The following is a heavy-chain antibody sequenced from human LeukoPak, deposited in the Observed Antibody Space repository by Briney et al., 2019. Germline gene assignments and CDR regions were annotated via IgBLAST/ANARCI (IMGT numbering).Heavy chain of an antibody. J-gene: IGHJ6*04. V-gene: IGHV3-15*01. D-gene: IGHD2-2*01. CDR2: IKSKTDGGTT. CDR3: TTPVVVPAANHYYYYGMDV. Sequence: GGSLRLSCAASGFTFSNAWMSWVRQAPGKGLEWVGRIKSKTDGGTTDYAAPVKGRFTISRVDSKNTLYLQMNSLKTEDTAVYYCTTPVVVPAANHYYYYGMDVWGKGTTVTVSS. CDR1: GFTFSNAW.